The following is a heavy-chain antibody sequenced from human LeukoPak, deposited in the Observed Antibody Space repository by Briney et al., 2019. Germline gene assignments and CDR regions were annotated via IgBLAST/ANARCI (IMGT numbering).Heavy chain of an antibody. J-gene: IGHJ4*02. CDR1: GFTFSSYA. Sequence: PGRSLRLSCAASGFTFSSYAMHWVRQAPGKGLEWVAVISYDGSNKYYADSVKGRFTISRDNSKNTLYLQMNSLRAVDTAVYYCARDNYYDSSGQNGPYYFDYWGQGTLVTVSS. D-gene: IGHD3-22*01. CDR2: ISYDGSNK. CDR3: ARDNYYDSSGQNGPYYFDY. V-gene: IGHV3-30-3*01.